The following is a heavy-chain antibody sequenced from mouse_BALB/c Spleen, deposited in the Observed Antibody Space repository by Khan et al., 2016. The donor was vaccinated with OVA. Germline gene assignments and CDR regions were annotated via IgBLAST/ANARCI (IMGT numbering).Heavy chain of an antibody. J-gene: IGHJ3*01. V-gene: IGHV5-6-3*01. CDR2: INSNGGST. CDR1: GFTFSSYG. D-gene: IGHD1-1*01. CDR3: ARGGDWYYGSSPFAY. Sequence: EVELVESGGGLVQPGGSLKLSCAASGFTFSSYGMSWVRQTPDKRLELVATINSNGGSTYYPDSVQGRFTISRANDKHTLYLQMSSLKSEDNAMYYCARGGDWYYGSSPFAYWGQGTLVTVSA.